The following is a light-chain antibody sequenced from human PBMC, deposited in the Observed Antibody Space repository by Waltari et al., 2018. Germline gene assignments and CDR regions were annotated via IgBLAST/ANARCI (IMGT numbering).Light chain of an antibody. CDR2: WAS. Sequence: DIVMTQSPDSLAVSLGGGATINCKSRQSFLYRSNNLNYLGWYQHKFGQPPKLLIYWASTRESGVPDRFSGSGSGTDFTLTVSNLQAEDVAVYYCQQYYSTPRTFGQGTKVEIK. CDR3: QQYYSTPRT. J-gene: IGKJ1*01. CDR1: QSFLYRSNNLNY. V-gene: IGKV4-1*01.